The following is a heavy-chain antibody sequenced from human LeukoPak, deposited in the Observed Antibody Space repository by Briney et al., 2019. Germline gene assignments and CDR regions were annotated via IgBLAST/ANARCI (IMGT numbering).Heavy chain of an antibody. Sequence: ASVKVSCKASGYTFTSYYMHWVRQAPGQGLEWIGIINPSGGSTSYAQKFQGRVTMTRDTSTSTVYMELSSLRSEDTAVYYCARLGYCGGDCPPAFDIWGQGTMVTVSS. J-gene: IGHJ3*02. D-gene: IGHD2-21*01. CDR3: ARLGYCGGDCPPAFDI. CDR2: INPSGGST. CDR1: GYTFTSYY. V-gene: IGHV1-46*03.